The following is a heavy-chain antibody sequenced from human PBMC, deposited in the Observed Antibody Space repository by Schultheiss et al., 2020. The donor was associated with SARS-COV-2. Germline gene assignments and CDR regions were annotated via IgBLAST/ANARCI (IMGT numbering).Heavy chain of an antibody. V-gene: IGHV4-31*11. CDR2: IYYSGST. J-gene: IGHJ5*02. Sequence: SETLSLTCAVSGGSISSGGYYWSWIRQHPGKGLEWIGYIYYSGSTNYNPSLKSRVTISVDTSKNQFSLKLSSVTAADTAVYYCARENPAFCSGGSCYPYNWFDPWGQGTLVTVSS. D-gene: IGHD2-15*01. CDR3: ARENPAFCSGGSCYPYNWFDP. CDR1: GGSISSGGYY.